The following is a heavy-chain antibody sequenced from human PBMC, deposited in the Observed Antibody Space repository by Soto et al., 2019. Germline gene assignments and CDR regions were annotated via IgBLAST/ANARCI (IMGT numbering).Heavy chain of an antibody. V-gene: IGHV3-9*01. CDR1: GFTFDDYA. D-gene: IGHD1-26*01. J-gene: IGHJ6*02. CDR2: ISWNSGSI. Sequence: PGGSLRLSCAASGFTFDDYAMHWVRQAPGKGLEWVSGISWNSGSIGYADSVKGRFSISRDNAKNSLYLQMNSLRAEDTALYYCAKDMLGSSLYYYYGMDVWGQGTTVTVSS. CDR3: AKDMLGSSLYYYYGMDV.